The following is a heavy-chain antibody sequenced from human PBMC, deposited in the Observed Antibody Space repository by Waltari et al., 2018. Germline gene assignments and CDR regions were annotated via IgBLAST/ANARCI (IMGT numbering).Heavy chain of an antibody. V-gene: IGHV1-69*01. CDR2: IIPIFGTA. CDR3: ARGYCSGGSCFESSYYYYYYMDV. J-gene: IGHJ6*03. CDR1: GGTFSSYA. D-gene: IGHD2-15*01. Sequence: QVQLVQSGAEVKKPGSSVKVSCKASGGTFSSYAISWVRQAPGQGLEWMGGIIPIFGTANYAQKSQGRVTITADESTSTAYMELSSLRSEDTAVYYCARGYCSGGSCFESSYYYYYYMDVWGKGTTVTVSS.